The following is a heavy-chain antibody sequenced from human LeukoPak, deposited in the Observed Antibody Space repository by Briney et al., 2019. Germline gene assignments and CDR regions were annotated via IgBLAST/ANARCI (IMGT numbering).Heavy chain of an antibody. Sequence: ASVKVSCKASGYTFTSYYMHWVRQAPGQGLEWMGWMNPNSGNTGYAQKFQGRVTMTRNTSISTAYMELSSLRSEDTAVYYCARARRSGYYYDWGQGTLVTVSS. CDR2: MNPNSGNT. CDR3: ARARRSGYYYD. V-gene: IGHV1-8*02. CDR1: GYTFTSYY. D-gene: IGHD3-22*01. J-gene: IGHJ4*02.